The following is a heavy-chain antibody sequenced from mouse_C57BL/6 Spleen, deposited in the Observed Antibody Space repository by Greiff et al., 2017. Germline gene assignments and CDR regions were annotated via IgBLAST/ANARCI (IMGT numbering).Heavy chain of an antibody. CDR1: GYTFTSYW. J-gene: IGHJ3*01. D-gene: IGHD2-4*01. CDR2: IDPSDSYT. CDR3: ARGGYDYPFAY. V-gene: IGHV1-50*01. Sequence: VQLQQPGAELVKPGASVKLSCKASGYTFTSYWMQWVKQRPGQGLEWIGEIDPSDSYTNYNQQFKGKATLTVDTSSSTAYMQLSSLTSEDSAVYYCARGGYDYPFAYWGQGTLVTVSA.